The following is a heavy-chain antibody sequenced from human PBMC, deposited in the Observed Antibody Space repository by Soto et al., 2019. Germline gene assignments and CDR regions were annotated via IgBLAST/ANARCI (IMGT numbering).Heavy chain of an antibody. CDR1: GFTFSSYG. D-gene: IGHD1-26*01. CDR3: AGDIVGATSRGWFDP. J-gene: IGHJ5*02. Sequence: QVQLVESGGGVVQPGRSLRLSCAASGFTFSSYGMHWVRQAPGKGLEWVAVISYDGSNKYYADSVKGRFTISRDNSKNTLYLQMNGLRAEDTAVYYCAGDIVGATSRGWFDPWGQGTLVTVSS. V-gene: IGHV3-30*03. CDR2: ISYDGSNK.